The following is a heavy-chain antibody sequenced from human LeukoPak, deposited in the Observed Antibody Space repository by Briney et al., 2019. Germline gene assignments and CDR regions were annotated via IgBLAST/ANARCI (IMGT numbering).Heavy chain of an antibody. CDR2: INPNSGGT. D-gene: IGHD2-15*01. V-gene: IGHV1-2*02. CDR3: ARDEEASGDYFDY. CDR1: GYTFTGHY. J-gene: IGHJ4*02. Sequence: ASVKVSCKASGYTFTGHYMHWVRQAPGQGLEWMAWINPNSGGTNYAQKFQGRVTMTRDTSISTAYMELSRLRSDDTAVYYCARDEEASGDYFDYWGQGTLVTVSS.